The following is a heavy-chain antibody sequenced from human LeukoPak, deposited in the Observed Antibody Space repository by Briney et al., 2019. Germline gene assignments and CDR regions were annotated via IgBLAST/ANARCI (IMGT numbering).Heavy chain of an antibody. Sequence: GGPLRLSCAASGFTFSSYGMHWVRQAPGKGLEWVAFIRYDGSNKYYADSVKGRFTISRDNSKNTLYLQMNSLRAEDTAVYYCAKRGGLSSLFDPWGQGTLVTVSS. CDR2: IRYDGSNK. V-gene: IGHV3-30*02. CDR1: GFTFSSYG. D-gene: IGHD2-15*01. CDR3: AKRGGLSSLFDP. J-gene: IGHJ5*02.